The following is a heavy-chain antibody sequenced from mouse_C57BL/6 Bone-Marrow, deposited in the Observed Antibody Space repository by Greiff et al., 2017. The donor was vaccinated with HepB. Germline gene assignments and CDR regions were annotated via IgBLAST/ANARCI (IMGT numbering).Heavy chain of an antibody. CDR1: GYTFTSYL. CDR2: IDPSDSYT. V-gene: IGHV1-50*01. Sequence: LQQPGAELVKPGTSVKLSCKASGYTFTSYLMQWVKQRPGQGLEWIGEIDPSDSYTNYNQKFKGKATLTVDTSSSTAYMQLSSLTSEDSAVYYCATSDFDYWGQGTTLTVSS. J-gene: IGHJ2*01. CDR3: ATSDFDY.